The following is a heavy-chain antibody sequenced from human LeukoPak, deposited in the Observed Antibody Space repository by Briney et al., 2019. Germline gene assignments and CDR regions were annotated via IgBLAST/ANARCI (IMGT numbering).Heavy chain of an antibody. D-gene: IGHD3-22*01. J-gene: IGHJ4*02. CDR1: GFTFSSYG. CDR2: ISYDGSNK. V-gene: IGHV3-30*18. CDR3: AKDYVYYYDSSGQTPFFDY. Sequence: GGSLRLSCAASGFTFSSYGMHWVRQAPGKGLEWVAVISYDGSNKYYAGSVKGRFTISRDNSKNTLYLQMNSLRAEDTAVYYCAKDYVYYYDSSGQTPFFDYWGQGTLVTVSS.